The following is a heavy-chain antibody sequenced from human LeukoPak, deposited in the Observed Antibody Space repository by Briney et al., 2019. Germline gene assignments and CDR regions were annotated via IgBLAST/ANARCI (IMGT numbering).Heavy chain of an antibody. D-gene: IGHD3-22*01. V-gene: IGHV4-4*07. J-gene: IGHJ5*02. CDR1: GGSISCYY. Sequence: SETLSLTCTVSGGSISCYYWSWIRQPAGKGLEWIGRIYTSGSTNYNPSLKSRVTMSVDTSKNQFSLKLSSVTAADTAVYYCARDHVQYYYDSSGYYSCWFDPWGQGTLVTVSS. CDR2: IYTSGST. CDR3: ARDHVQYYYDSSGYYSCWFDP.